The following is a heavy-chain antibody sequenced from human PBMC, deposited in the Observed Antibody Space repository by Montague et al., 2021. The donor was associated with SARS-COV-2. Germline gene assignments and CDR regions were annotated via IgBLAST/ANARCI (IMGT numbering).Heavy chain of an antibody. CDR3: ARGGTYHYGMDV. CDR1: DGSISSPNW. J-gene: IGHJ6*02. D-gene: IGHD3-16*01. Sequence: SETLSLTCAVSDGSISSPNWWNWVRQPPGKGLEWIREIYYAGNTNYNPSLKSRVTIFVDKSENHFSLQLSSVTAADTAVYYCARGGTYHYGMDVWGQGTTVAVSS. CDR2: IYYAGNT. V-gene: IGHV4-4*02.